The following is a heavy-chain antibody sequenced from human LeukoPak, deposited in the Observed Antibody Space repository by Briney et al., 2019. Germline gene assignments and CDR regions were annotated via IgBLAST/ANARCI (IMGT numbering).Heavy chain of an antibody. CDR3: ANVNTVATGQIDY. V-gene: IGHV4-59*01. D-gene: IGHD5-12*01. CDR2: IYYSGST. CDR1: GGSISSYY. Sequence: SETLSLTCTVSGGSISSYYWSWIRQPPGKGLEWIGYIYYSGSTNYNPSLKSRVTISVDTSKNQLSLKLSSVTAADTAVYYCANVNTVATGQIDYWGQGTLVTVSS. J-gene: IGHJ4*02.